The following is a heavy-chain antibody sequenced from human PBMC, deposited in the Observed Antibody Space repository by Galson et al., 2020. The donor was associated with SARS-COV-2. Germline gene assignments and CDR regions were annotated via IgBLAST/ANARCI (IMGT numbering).Heavy chain of an antibody. D-gene: IGHD3-3*01. CDR2: IKSKTDGGTT. Sequence: GGSLRLSCAASGFTFTNAWMNWVRQAPGKGLEWVGRIKSKTDGGTTDYAAPVKGRFTISRDDSKNTLYLQMNSLKTEDTAVYFCTTDIEHYDFLSGVNRNDYWGQGTLVTVSS. CDR1: GFTFTNAW. CDR3: TTDIEHYDFLSGVNRNDY. V-gene: IGHV3-15*07. J-gene: IGHJ4*02.